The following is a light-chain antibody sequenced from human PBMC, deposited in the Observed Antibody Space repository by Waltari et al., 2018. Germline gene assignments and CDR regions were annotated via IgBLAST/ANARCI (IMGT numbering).Light chain of an antibody. Sequence: QSALTQPPSASGSPGQSVTISCTGTSSDVGGYNYVPWSQQHPGKAPKLMIFEVSKRPSGVPDLFSGSKSGNTASLTVSGLQADDEAHYYCSSYAGSNNWVFGGGTKLTVL. J-gene: IGLJ3*02. CDR1: SSDVGGYNY. V-gene: IGLV2-8*01. CDR3: SSYAGSNNWV. CDR2: EVS.